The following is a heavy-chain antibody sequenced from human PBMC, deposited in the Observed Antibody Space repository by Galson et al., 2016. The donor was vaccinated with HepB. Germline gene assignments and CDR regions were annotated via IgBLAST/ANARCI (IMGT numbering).Heavy chain of an antibody. Sequence: PALVKPTQTLTLTCTFTGFSLTTRGMCVSWIRRPPGEALEWLALIDWDGDQYYTASLKTRLTISKDTSKNQVLLTMTNMDPVDTTTYYCARFDFGGNFLDYWGQGTLVTVSS. CDR2: IDWDGDQ. V-gene: IGHV2-70*01. CDR3: ARFDFGGNFLDY. D-gene: IGHD4-23*01. J-gene: IGHJ4*02. CDR1: GFSLTTRGMC.